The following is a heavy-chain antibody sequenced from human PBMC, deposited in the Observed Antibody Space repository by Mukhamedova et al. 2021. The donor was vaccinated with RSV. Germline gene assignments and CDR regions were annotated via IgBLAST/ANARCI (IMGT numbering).Heavy chain of an antibody. CDR3: ARDYCSSTSCYYYYYMD. J-gene: IGHJ6*03. CDR2: ISYDGSNK. CDR1: SSYA. D-gene: IGHD2-2*01. V-gene: IGHV3-30*01. Sequence: SSYAMHWVRQAPGKGLEWVAVISYDGSNKYYADSVKGRFTISRDNSKNTLYLQMNSLRAEDTAVYYCARDYCSSTSCYYYYYMD.